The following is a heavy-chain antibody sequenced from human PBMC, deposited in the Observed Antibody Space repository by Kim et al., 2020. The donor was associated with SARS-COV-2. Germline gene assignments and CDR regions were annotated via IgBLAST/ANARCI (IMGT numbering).Heavy chain of an antibody. J-gene: IGHJ4*02. V-gene: IGHV3-30*18. CDR2: ISYDGNNK. Sequence: GGSLRLSCAASGFTFSSYGLHWVRQAPGKGLEWVAVISYDGNNKYYVDSVKGRFTISRDNSKNTLYLQMNSLRPEDTAVYSCGKLGHAFSSVVGALDVDYSGPRTLGTVSS. CDR3: GKLGHAFSSVVGALDVDY. CDR1: GFTFSSYG. D-gene: IGHD1-26*01.